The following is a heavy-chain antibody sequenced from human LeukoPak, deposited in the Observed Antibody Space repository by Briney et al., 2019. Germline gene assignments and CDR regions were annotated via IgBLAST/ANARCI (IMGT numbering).Heavy chain of an antibody. CDR2: IYPGDSDT. CDR1: XYSXTSYW. D-gene: IGHD3-9*01. J-gene: IGHJ4*02. CDR3: ARRGYDILTGYYTFDY. V-gene: IGHV5-51*01. Sequence: SXEIXXXXSXYSXTSYWIGWVRQXXGXGLEWMGIIYPGDSDTRYSPSFQGQVTISADKSISTAYLQWSSLKASDTAMYYCARRGYDILTGYYTFDYWGQGTLVTVSS.